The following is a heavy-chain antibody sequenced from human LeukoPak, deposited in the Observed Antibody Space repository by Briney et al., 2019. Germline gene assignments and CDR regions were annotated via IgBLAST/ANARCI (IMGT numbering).Heavy chain of an antibody. J-gene: IGHJ4*02. CDR3: ARDLRGYYDFWSGSDKTPIDY. CDR1: GGTFSSYA. CDR2: SIPILGIA. Sequence: SVKVSCKASGGTFSSYAISLVRQAPGQGLEWMGRSIPILGIANYAQKLQGRVTMTTDTSTSTAYMELRSLRSDDTAVYYCARDLRGYYDFWSGSDKTPIDYWGQGTLVTVSS. V-gene: IGHV1-69*04. D-gene: IGHD3-3*01.